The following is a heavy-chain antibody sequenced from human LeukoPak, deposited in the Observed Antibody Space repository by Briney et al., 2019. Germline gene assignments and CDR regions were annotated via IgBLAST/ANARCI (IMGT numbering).Heavy chain of an antibody. J-gene: IGHJ4*02. CDR2: ISWDSGSI. V-gene: IGHV3-9*01. CDR3: ARGARYDSRYYFDY. D-gene: IGHD3-22*01. CDR1: GFTFDDYA. Sequence: GGSLRLSCAPSGFTFDDYAMHWVRQAPGKGLEWVSDISWDSGSIGYADSLKGRVTISRDNAKNYLYLQMNSLRAEDTALYYCARGARYDSRYYFDYWGQGTLVTVSS.